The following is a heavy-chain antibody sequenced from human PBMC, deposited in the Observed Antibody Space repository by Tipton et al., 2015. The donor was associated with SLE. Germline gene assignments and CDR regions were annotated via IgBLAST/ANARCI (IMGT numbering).Heavy chain of an antibody. CDR1: GFTVSRSY. Sequence: SLRLSCEASGFTVSRSYMSWVRQAPGKGLEWVSIIYSAGNTFYVDSVKGRFTISRDNSKNTLNLQMDSLRPDDTAVYYCTDHDAFDICGQGTMVTVSS. V-gene: IGHV3-66*02. CDR2: IYSAGNT. J-gene: IGHJ3*02. CDR3: TDHDAFDI.